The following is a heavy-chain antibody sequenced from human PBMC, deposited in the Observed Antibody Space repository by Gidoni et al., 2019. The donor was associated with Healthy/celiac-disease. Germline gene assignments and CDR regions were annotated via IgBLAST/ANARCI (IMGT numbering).Heavy chain of an antibody. D-gene: IGHD5-18*01. J-gene: IGHJ6*02. Sequence: EVQLVESGGGLVQPGGSLRLSCAASGFPFSSYDMNLVRQAPGKGLGGVSYISSSGSTINYADAVKGRLNISRDNAKNSLYLQMNSRRAEDTAVYYCARELDKGKVGYSYGYSYYYYYGMDVWGQGTTVTVSS. CDR3: ARELDKGKVGYSYGYSYYYYYGMDV. CDR2: ISSSGSTI. V-gene: IGHV3-48*03. CDR1: GFPFSSYD.